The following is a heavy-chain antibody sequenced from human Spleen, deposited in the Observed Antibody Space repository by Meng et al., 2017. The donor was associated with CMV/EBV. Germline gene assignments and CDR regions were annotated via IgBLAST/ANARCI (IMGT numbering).Heavy chain of an antibody. CDR1: GFTFSSYW. D-gene: IGHD1-14*01. Sequence: GESLKISCAASGFTFSSYWMSWVRQPPGKGLEWVANIKGDGSETYYVDSVKGRFTISRDNAKNSLYLQMHSLRAEDTAVYYCARIGEWEPPNTYFDCWGQGTLVTVSS. CDR3: ARIGEWEPPNTYFDC. CDR2: IKGDGSET. V-gene: IGHV3-7*01. J-gene: IGHJ4*02.